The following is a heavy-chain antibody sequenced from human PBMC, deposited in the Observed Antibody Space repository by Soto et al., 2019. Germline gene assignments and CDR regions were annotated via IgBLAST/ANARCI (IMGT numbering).Heavy chain of an antibody. Sequence: GGSLRLSCAASGFSFSNAWMNWVRQAPGKGLEWVGRIRSKTDDGPTDYAAPVKGRFTISSDDSKNTLYLQMNSLKTEDTAVYYCTTGIMKHQLLLVDYWGQGTLVTVSS. CDR1: GFSFSNAW. J-gene: IGHJ4*02. CDR3: TTGIMKHQLLLVDY. CDR2: IRSKTDDGPT. V-gene: IGHV3-15*07. D-gene: IGHD1-26*01.